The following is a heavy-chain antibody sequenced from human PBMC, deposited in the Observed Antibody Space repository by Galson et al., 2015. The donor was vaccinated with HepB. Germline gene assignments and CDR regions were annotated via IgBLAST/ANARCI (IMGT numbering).Heavy chain of an antibody. J-gene: IGHJ4*02. D-gene: IGHD6-6*01. V-gene: IGHV4-59*01. CDR2: ISYSGSP. CDR1: GASISSYY. CDR3: ARVYDSSSADLGY. Sequence: ETLSLTCTVSGASISSYYWNWIRQPPGKGLEWIGYISYSGSPNYNPSLKSRVTISINTSKNQFSLNLSSVTAADTAVYYCARVYDSSSADLGYWGQGTLVTVSS.